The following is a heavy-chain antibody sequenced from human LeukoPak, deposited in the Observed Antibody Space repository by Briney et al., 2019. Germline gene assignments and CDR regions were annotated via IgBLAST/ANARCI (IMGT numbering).Heavy chain of an antibody. CDR3: ARVAPYYYDSSGAFDI. Sequence: GGSLRLSCAASGFTFSDYYMSWIRQAPGKGLGWVSYISSSGSTIYYAGSVKGRFTISRDNAKNSLYLQMNSLRAEDMAVYYCARVAPYYYDSSGAFDIWGQGTMVTVSS. CDR2: ISSSGSTI. V-gene: IGHV3-11*01. D-gene: IGHD3-22*01. J-gene: IGHJ3*02. CDR1: GFTFSDYY.